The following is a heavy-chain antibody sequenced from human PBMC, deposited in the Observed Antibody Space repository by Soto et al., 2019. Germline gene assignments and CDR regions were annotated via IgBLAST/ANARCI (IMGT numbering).Heavy chain of an antibody. CDR1: GGSISSGGYY. D-gene: IGHD3-10*01. J-gene: IGHJ4*02. CDR2: IYYSGST. CDR3: ARAIHYYGSGSYYDPGYYFDY. Sequence: QVQLQESGPGLVKPSQTLSLTCTVSGGSISSGGYYWSWIRQHPGKGLEGIGYIYYSGSTYYNPSLKSRVTISVDTSKNQFSLKLSSVTAADTAVYYCARAIHYYGSGSYYDPGYYFDYWGQGTLVTVSS. V-gene: IGHV4-31*03.